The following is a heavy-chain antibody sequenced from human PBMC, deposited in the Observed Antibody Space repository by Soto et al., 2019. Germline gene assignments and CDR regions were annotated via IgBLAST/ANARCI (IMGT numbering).Heavy chain of an antibody. CDR1: GFTFSSYG. D-gene: IGHD6-13*01. CDR2: IWYDGSNK. J-gene: IGHJ4*02. Sequence: QVQLVESGGGVVQPGRSLRLSCAASGFTFSSYGMHWVRQAPGKGLEWVAVIWYDGSNKYYADSVKGRFTISRDNSKNTLYLQMNSLSAEDTAVYYCAREVQLVPVWSFDSWGQGTLVTVSS. V-gene: IGHV3-33*01. CDR3: AREVQLVPVWSFDS.